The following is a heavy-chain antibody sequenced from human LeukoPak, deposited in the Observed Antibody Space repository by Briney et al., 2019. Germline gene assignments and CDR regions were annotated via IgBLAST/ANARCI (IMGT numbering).Heavy chain of an antibody. V-gene: IGHV1-2*06. CDR3: ARGAYYYYGMDV. CDR1: GYPFTVYY. Sequence: ASVKVSCTASGYPFTVYYMHWVRQAPGQGLEWMGRINPNSGGTNYAQKFQGRVTMTRDTSISTAYMELSRLRSDDTAVYYCARGAYYYYGMDVWGQGTTVTVSS. CDR2: INPNSGGT. J-gene: IGHJ6*02.